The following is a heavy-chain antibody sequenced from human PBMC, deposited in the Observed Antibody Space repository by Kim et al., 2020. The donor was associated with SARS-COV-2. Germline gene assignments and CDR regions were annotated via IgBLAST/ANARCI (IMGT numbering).Heavy chain of an antibody. CDR3: ARDDGDAIDQ. V-gene: IGHV4-4*02. CDR2: ISHKGST. CDR1: GASVSSRDW. J-gene: IGHJ4*02. D-gene: IGHD3-10*01. Sequence: SETLSLTCTVSGASVSSRDWWSWVRQPPGKGLEWIGEISHKGSTNYKPSLKSRVTILLDKSKNQFSLELTSVTAADTAIYFCARDDGDAIDQWGQGTLVTVSS.